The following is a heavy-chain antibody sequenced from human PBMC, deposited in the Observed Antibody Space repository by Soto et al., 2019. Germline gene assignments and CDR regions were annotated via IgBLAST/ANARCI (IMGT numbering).Heavy chain of an antibody. CDR3: ARVSPMVVGVRLGPFDI. CDR2: LSAYSGNT. V-gene: IGHV1-18*04. Sequence: GASVKVSCKASGYTFSTYSITWVRQAPGQGLEWMGWLSAYSGNTNYAQELQGRVTMTTDTSTSTAYMELRSLISDATAVHYCARVSPMVVGVRLGPFDIWGQGTMVTVSS. J-gene: IGHJ3*02. D-gene: IGHD3-22*01. CDR1: GYTFSTYS.